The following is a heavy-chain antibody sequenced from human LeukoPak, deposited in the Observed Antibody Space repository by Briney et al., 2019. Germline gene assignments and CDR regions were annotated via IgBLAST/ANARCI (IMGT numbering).Heavy chain of an antibody. CDR1: GYTFTNYD. J-gene: IGHJ6*03. V-gene: IGHV1-8*03. CDR2: MNPDSGNT. Sequence: ASVKVSCKASGYTFTNYDINWGRQATEQGLEWMGWMNPDSGNTGYAQKFQGRVTITKNTSISTAYMELSSLRSEDTALYYCARGPYCRSTSCPYYLDVWGKGTTVTVSS. CDR3: ARGPYCRSTSCPYYLDV. D-gene: IGHD2-2*01.